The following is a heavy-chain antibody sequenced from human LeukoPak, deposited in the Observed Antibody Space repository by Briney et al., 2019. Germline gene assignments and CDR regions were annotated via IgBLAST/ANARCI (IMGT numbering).Heavy chain of an antibody. D-gene: IGHD3-10*01. Sequence: SETLSLTCSVSAYSVSSGFYWGWIRQPPGKGLEWIGYIYYSGSTNYNPSLKSRVTISVDTSKNQFSLKLSSVTAADTAVYYCARDGSGKSGWFDPWGQGTLVTVSS. CDR1: AYSVSSGFY. CDR2: IYYSGST. V-gene: IGHV4-61*01. J-gene: IGHJ5*02. CDR3: ARDGSGKSGWFDP.